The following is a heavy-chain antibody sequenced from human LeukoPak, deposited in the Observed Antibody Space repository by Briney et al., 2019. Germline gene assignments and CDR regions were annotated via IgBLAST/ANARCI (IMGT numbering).Heavy chain of an antibody. CDR1: GGSISSSSYY. CDR3: ARQPPGAYDILTGYSPDAFDI. V-gene: IGHV4-39*01. CDR2: IYYSGST. D-gene: IGHD3-9*01. J-gene: IGHJ3*02. Sequence: SETLSLTCTVSGGSISSSSYYWGWIRQPPGKGLEWMGRIYYSGSTYYNPSLKSRVTISVDTSKNQFSLKLSCVTAADTAVSYCARQPPGAYDILTGYSPDAFDIWGQGTVVTVSS.